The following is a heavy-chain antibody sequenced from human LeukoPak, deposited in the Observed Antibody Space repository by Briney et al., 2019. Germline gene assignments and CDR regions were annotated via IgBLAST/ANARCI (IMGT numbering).Heavy chain of an antibody. CDR1: GFTFSSYG. Sequence: GGSLRLSCAASGFTFSSYGMHWVRQAPGKGLEWVAFIRDDGSNKYYADSVKGRFTISRDNSKHTLYLQMNSLRAEDTAVYYCARDGYSYGYGGANWFDPWGQGTLVTVSS. J-gene: IGHJ5*02. CDR3: ARDGYSYGYGGANWFDP. V-gene: IGHV3-30*02. CDR2: IRDDGSNK. D-gene: IGHD5-18*01.